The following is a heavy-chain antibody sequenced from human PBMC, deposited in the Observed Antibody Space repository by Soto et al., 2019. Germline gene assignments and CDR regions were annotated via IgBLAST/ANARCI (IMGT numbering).Heavy chain of an antibody. Sequence: QITLKESGPTLVKPTQTLTLTCSFSGFSLSSSGVGVGWIRQPPGKALEWLALIYWDDDKRYSPSLKGRLTITKDTAXXQXVXXMTNMGPVDTATYFCVQADYYFGPESSLYYWSFDLWGRGTLVTVSS. V-gene: IGHV2-5*02. CDR1: GFSLSSSGVG. J-gene: IGHJ2*01. D-gene: IGHD1-26*01. CDR3: VQADYYFGPESSLYYWSFDL. CDR2: IYWDDDK.